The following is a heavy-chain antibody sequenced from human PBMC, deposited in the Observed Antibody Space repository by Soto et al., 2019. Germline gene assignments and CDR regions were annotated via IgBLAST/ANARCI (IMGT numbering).Heavy chain of an antibody. V-gene: IGHV3-48*04. CDR1: GFTFSSYS. CDR3: ARYSSSTGYYYYGMDV. J-gene: IGHJ6*02. D-gene: IGHD6-6*01. CDR2: ISSSGSTI. Sequence: PGGSLRLSCAASGFTFSSYSMSWIRQAPGKGLEWVSYISSSGSTIYYADSVKGRFTISRDNAKSSLYLQMNSLRAEDTAVYYCARYSSSTGYYYYGMDVWGQGTTVTVSS.